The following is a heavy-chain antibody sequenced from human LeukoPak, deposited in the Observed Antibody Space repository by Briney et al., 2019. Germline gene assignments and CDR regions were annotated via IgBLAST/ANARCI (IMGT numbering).Heavy chain of an antibody. Sequence: SETLSLTCTVSSGSISSSNYYWGCIRQPPGKGLEWIGSISYSGSTYYNPSLKSRVTISVDTSKSQFSLKLSSVTAADTAVYYCASYSSGLRAFDYWGQGTLVTVSS. CDR2: ISYSGST. CDR3: ASYSSGLRAFDY. J-gene: IGHJ4*02. D-gene: IGHD6-19*01. CDR1: SGSISSSNYY. V-gene: IGHV4-39*01.